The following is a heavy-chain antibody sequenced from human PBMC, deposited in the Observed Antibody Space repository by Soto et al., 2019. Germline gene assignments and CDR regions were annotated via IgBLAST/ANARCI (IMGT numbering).Heavy chain of an antibody. D-gene: IGHD2-2*01. CDR2: IHHSGSP. Sequence: PSETLSLTCTVSGGSISSGNYYWSWIRQLPGKGLEWIGYIHHSGSPYYNPSLRGRVTISVDRSKNDFSLKLSSVTAADTAVYYCARGVSNVEVVGVFFSSGLDVWGQGTTVTVSS. V-gene: IGHV4-31*03. CDR1: GGSISSGNYY. J-gene: IGHJ6*02. CDR3: ARGVSNVEVVGVFFSSGLDV.